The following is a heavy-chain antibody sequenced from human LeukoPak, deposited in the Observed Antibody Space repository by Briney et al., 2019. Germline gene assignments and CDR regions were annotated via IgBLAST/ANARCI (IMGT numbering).Heavy chain of an antibody. CDR3: ARNGGGWYHLDYYMDV. V-gene: IGHV5-51*01. CDR1: GYSFTSYW. Sequence: GESLKISCKGSGYSFTSYWIGWVRQMPGKGLEWMGIIYPGDSDTRYSPSFQGQVTISADKSISTAYLQWSSLKASDTAMYYCARNGGGWYHLDYYMDVWGKGTTVTVSS. CDR2: IYPGDSDT. J-gene: IGHJ6*03. D-gene: IGHD6-19*01.